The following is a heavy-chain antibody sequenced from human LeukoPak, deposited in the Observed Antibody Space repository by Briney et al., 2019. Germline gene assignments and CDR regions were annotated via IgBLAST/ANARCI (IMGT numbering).Heavy chain of an antibody. CDR1: GGSISSDSYY. J-gene: IGHJ6*03. CDR2: IYTSGST. D-gene: IGHD3-10*01. V-gene: IGHV4-61*02. CDR3: ARQLYVSGSYYAPMDV. Sequence: PSETLSLTCIVSGGSISSDSYYWSWVRQPAGKGLEWIGRIYTSGSTDYNPSLRSRVTMSVDTSKKQFSLKLTSVTAADTAVYFCARQLYVSGSYYAPMDVWGKGTTVMISS.